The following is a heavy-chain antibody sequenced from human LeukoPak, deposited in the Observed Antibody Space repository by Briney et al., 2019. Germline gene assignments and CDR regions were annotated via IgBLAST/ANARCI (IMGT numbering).Heavy chain of an antibody. Sequence: GGSLRLSCAASGFTFSSYGMHWVRQAPGQGLEWVAVISSDGSNKYYADSVKGRFTISRDNSKNTLYLQMNSLRAEDTAVYYCAKARPKMATIEYWGQGTLVTVSS. CDR3: AKARPKMATIEY. CDR1: GFTFSSYG. J-gene: IGHJ4*02. D-gene: IGHD5-24*01. CDR2: ISSDGSNK. V-gene: IGHV3-30*18.